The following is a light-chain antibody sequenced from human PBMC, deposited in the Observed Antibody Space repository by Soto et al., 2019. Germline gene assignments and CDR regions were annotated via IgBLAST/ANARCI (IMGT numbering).Light chain of an antibody. CDR3: XXXXXXPLT. CDR1: QGINPF. Sequence: IPLTQSPSALSASVGDRVTITCRASQGINPFFAWYQQKPGKAPNPLMYAASTLQSGVPSRFSGAESGTEYPLTISSLPPEDSATXXXXXXXXXPLTFGQGTRLAN. V-gene: IGKV1-9*01. CDR2: AAS. J-gene: IGKJ5*01.